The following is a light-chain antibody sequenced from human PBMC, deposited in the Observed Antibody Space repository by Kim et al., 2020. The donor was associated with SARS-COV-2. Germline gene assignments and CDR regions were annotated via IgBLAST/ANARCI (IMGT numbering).Light chain of an antibody. CDR3: NSRDSSGNHLV. CDR2: GKN. V-gene: IGLV3-19*01. CDR1: SLRSYY. Sequence: LGKPVRITCQGDSLRSYYASWYQQKPGQAPVLVIYGKNNRPSGIPDRFSGSSSGNTASLTITGAQAEDEADYYCNSRDSSGNHLVFGGGTQLTVL. J-gene: IGLJ3*02.